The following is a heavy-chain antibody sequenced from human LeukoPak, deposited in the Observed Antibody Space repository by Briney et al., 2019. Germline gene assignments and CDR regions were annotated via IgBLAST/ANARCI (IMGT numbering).Heavy chain of an antibody. CDR3: ANLRSSARPQYDAFDI. D-gene: IGHD1-26*01. Sequence: GGSLRLSCAASGFTFSSYSMNWVRQAPGKGLEWVSAISGSGGSTYYADSVKGRFTISRDNSKNTLYLQMNSLRAEDTAVYYCANLRSSARPQYDAFDIWGQGTMVTVSS. CDR1: GFTFSSYS. J-gene: IGHJ3*02. V-gene: IGHV3-23*01. CDR2: ISGSGGST.